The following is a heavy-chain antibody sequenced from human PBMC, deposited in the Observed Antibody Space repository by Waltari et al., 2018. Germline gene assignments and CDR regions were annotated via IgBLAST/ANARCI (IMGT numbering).Heavy chain of an antibody. J-gene: IGHJ4*02. Sequence: EVQLVESGGGLIQPGGSLQLSCAASGFTVSTNYMSWVRQAPGKGLEWVSFIYSGGTTYYADSVKGRFTISRDNSKSTAVYYCARALSGSYHGTYYFDYWGQGTLVTVSS. V-gene: IGHV3-53*01. CDR3: FDY. CDR2: IYSGGTT. CDR1: GFTVSTNY. D-gene: IGHD1-26*01.